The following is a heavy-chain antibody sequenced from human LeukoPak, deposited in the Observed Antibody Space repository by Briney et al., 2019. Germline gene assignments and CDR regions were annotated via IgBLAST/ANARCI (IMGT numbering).Heavy chain of an antibody. Sequence: GGSLRLSCAASGFTFSTFGMHWVRQAPGTGLEWVAVISYDGNNQYYSDSVKGRFTISRDNSKNTLYLQMNSLRPEDTALYYCAKEHMLRGVIYWFDRWGQGTLVTVSS. J-gene: IGHJ5*02. CDR3: AKEHMLRGVIYWFDR. CDR2: ISYDGNNQ. CDR1: GFTFSTFG. D-gene: IGHD3-10*01. V-gene: IGHV3-30*18.